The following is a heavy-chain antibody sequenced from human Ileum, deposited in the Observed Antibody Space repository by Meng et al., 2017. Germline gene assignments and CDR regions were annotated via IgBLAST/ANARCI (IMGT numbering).Heavy chain of an antibody. V-gene: IGHV1-69*10. Sequence: QVQLVQSGAEVKYPESSVTVSCKASGGSFSSSAIGWLRQAPGRGLEWMGGIIPILNASTYAQNFKGRVTLSADMATTTVYMELSSLTSDDTAVYFCARDCSGGGCFDPWGQGTLVTVSS. CDR1: GGSFSSSA. CDR2: IIPILNAS. CDR3: ARDCSGGGCFDP. D-gene: IGHD2-15*01. J-gene: IGHJ5*02.